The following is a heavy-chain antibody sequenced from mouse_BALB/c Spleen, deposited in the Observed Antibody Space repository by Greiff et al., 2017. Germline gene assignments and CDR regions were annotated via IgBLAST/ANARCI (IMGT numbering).Heavy chain of an antibody. D-gene: IGHD4-1*01. CDR3: TRLLTGRNLYAMDY. Sequence: QVQLKQSGAELVRPGASVTLSCKASGYTFTDYEMHWVKQTPVHGLEWIGAIDPETGGTAYNQKFKGKATLTADKSSSTAYMELRSLTSEDSAVYYCTRLLTGRNLYAMDYWGQGTSVTVSS. V-gene: IGHV1-15*01. J-gene: IGHJ4*01. CDR2: IDPETGGT. CDR1: GYTFTDYE.